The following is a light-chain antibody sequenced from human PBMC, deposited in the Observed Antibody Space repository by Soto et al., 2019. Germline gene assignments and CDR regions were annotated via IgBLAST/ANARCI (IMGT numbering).Light chain of an antibody. J-gene: IGLJ1*01. Sequence: QSVLTQPPSVSGAPGQRVTISCTGSSSNIGPTYDVHWYQQLPGTAPKLLIYANTNRPSGVPDRFSGSKSGTSASLAITGLQAEDEADYNCQSYDNNSDYVFGTGTKVTVL. CDR2: ANT. CDR3: QSYDNNSDYV. CDR1: SSNIGPTYD. V-gene: IGLV1-40*01.